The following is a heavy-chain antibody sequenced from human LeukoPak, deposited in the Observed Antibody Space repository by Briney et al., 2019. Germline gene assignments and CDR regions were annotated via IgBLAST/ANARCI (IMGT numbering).Heavy chain of an antibody. J-gene: IGHJ4*02. CDR1: GGSISSGSYY. CDR2: IYTSGST. Sequence: SETLSLTCTVSGGSISSGSYYWSWIRQPAGKGLEWIGRIYTSGSTNYNPSLKSRVTISVDTSKNQFSLKLSSVTAADTAVYHCAREVTYYDFWSGSNFDYWGQGTLVTVSS. CDR3: AREVTYYDFWSGSNFDY. V-gene: IGHV4-61*02. D-gene: IGHD3-3*01.